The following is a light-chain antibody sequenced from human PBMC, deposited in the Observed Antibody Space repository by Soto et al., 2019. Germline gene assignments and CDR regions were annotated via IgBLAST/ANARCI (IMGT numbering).Light chain of an antibody. Sequence: DIQMTQSPSTLSASVGDRVTITCRASQSISSWVALYQQKPGKAPKVLIYDASSVESGVPSRFSGSGSGTEFSLTISSLQPDDFATYYCQQYNHYWTFGQGTKVDIK. CDR1: QSISSW. CDR2: DAS. CDR3: QQYNHYWT. J-gene: IGKJ1*01. V-gene: IGKV1-5*01.